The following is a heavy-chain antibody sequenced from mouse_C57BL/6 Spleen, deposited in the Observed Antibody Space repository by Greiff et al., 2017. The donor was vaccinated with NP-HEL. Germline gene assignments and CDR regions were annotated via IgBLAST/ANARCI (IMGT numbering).Heavy chain of an antibody. D-gene: IGHD2-3*01. CDR2: IHPNSGST. CDR3: AREDYDGYYAY. CDR1: GYTFTSYW. V-gene: IGHV1-64*01. J-gene: IGHJ3*01. Sequence: QVQLKQPGAELVKPGASVKLSCKASGYTFTSYWMHWVKQRPGQGLEWIGMIHPNSGSTNYNEKFKSKATLTVDKSSSTAYMQLSSLTSEDSAVYYCAREDYDGYYAYWGQGTLVTVSA.